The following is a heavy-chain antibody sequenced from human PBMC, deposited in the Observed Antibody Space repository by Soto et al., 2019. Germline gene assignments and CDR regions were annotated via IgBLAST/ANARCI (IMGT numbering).Heavy chain of an antibody. CDR3: ARDSGLYYYGSGSYYLFDY. J-gene: IGHJ4*02. CDR1: GGSISSGGHY. CDR2: IYYSGST. V-gene: IGHV4-31*03. D-gene: IGHD3-10*01. Sequence: SETLSLTCTVSGGSISSGGHYWSWIRQHPGKGLEWIGYIYYSGSTYYNPSLKSRVTISVDTSKNQFSLKLSSVTAADTAVYYCARDSGLYYYGSGSYYLFDYWGQGTLVTVSS.